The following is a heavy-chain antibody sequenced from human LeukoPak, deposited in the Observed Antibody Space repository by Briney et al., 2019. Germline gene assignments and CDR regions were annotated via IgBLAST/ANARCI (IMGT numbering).Heavy chain of an antibody. CDR1: GGSISSGSYY. Sequence: SETLSLTCTVSGGSISSGSYYWSWIRQPAGKGLEWIGRIYTSGSTNYNPSLKSRVTISVDTSKNQFSLKLSSVTAADTAVYYCARDSLPYGGNQYYYYYMDVWGKGTTVTVSS. V-gene: IGHV4-61*02. CDR2: IYTSGST. CDR3: ARDSLPYGGNQYYYYYMDV. J-gene: IGHJ6*03. D-gene: IGHD4-23*01.